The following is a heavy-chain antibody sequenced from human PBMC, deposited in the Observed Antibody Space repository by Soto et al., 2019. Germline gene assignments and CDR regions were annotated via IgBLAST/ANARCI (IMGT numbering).Heavy chain of an antibody. Sequence: QITLKESGPTLVIRTQTLTLTCAFSGFSLSTSGVGVGWIRQPPGKALEWLAVIYWDDSKNYSPSLRSRLTNTKDTSTKQVVLTMTNMDPMDTGTYYCAHKGPEDWPLDYWGQGTLVTVSS. J-gene: IGHJ4*02. CDR2: IYWDDSK. D-gene: IGHD3-9*01. V-gene: IGHV2-5*02. CDR1: GFSLSTSGVG. CDR3: AHKGPEDWPLDY.